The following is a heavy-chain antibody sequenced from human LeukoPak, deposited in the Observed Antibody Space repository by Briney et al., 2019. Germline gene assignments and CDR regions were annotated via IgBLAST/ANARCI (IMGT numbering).Heavy chain of an antibody. CDR3: ARVTVGWEDYDILTGYPNWFDP. CDR2: GSYSAT. J-gene: IGHJ5*02. V-gene: IGHV4-61*08. Sequence: PSETLSLTCNVSGHPVSRGDSYGTWIRQPPGKGLQRNGYGSYSATDYNPSLKSRVTISVDTSKNQFSLKLSSVTAADTAVYYCARVTVGWEDYDILTGYPNWFDPWGQGTLVTVSS. D-gene: IGHD3-9*01. CDR1: GHPVSRGDSY.